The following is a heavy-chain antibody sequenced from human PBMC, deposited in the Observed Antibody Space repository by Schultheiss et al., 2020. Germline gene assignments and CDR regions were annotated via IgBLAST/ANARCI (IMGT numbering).Heavy chain of an antibody. CDR3: ARQTNNQGELPYYFDY. CDR2: IYYSGTT. J-gene: IGHJ4*02. Sequence: SETLSLTCTVSGGSISSYYWSWIRQPPGKGLEWIAYIYYSGTTNYNPSLKSRVTISVDTSKNQFSLKVSSVTAADTAVYYCARQTNNQGELPYYFDYWGQGTLVTVSS. D-gene: IGHD1-26*01. V-gene: IGHV4-59*08. CDR1: GGSISSYY.